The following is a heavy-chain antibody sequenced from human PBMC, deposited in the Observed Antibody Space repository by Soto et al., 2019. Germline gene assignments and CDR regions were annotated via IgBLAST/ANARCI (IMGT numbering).Heavy chain of an antibody. D-gene: IGHD3-10*01. Sequence: SETLSLTCTVSGGSISSSSYYWGWIRQPPGKGLEWIGSIYYSGSTYYNPSLKSRVTISVDTSKNQFSLKLSSVTAADTAVYYCARHVGDGSGSYYTLYYYYYGMADNWGQGTTVTVSS. J-gene: IGHJ6*02. CDR1: GGSISSSSYY. CDR2: IYYSGST. CDR3: ARHVGDGSGSYYTLYYYYYGMADN. V-gene: IGHV4-39*01.